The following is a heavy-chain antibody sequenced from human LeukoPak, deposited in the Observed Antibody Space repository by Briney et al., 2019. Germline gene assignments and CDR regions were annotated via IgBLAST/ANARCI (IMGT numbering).Heavy chain of an antibody. V-gene: IGHV3-15*01. CDR1: GFTFSNAW. J-gene: IGHJ4*02. CDR2: ITSESEGGTT. CDR3: TTVAYDSSGYDSYYFDY. Sequence: GGSLRLSCAAAGFTFSNAWMSWVRQAPGKGLEWVGRITSESEGGTTDYGAPVRGRLTISRDDSKHTLYLQMNSRKTEDTAVYYCTTVAYDSSGYDSYYFDYWGQGTLVTVSS. D-gene: IGHD3-22*01.